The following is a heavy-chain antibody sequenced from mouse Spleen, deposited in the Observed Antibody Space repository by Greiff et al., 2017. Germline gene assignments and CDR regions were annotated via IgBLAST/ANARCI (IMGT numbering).Heavy chain of an antibody. Sequence: VQLQQSGPELVKPGASVKISCKASGYSFTGYFMNWVMQSHGKSLEWIGRINPYNGDTFYNQKFKGKATLTVDKSSSTAHMELRSLASEDSAVYYCARGAYYRYGGFAYWGQGTLVTVSA. J-gene: IGHJ3*01. V-gene: IGHV1-20*02. CDR3: ARGAYYRYGGFAY. CDR2: INPYNGDT. CDR1: GYSFTGYF. D-gene: IGHD2-14*01.